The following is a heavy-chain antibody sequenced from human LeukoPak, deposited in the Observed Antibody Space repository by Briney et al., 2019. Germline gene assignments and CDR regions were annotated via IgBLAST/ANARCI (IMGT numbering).Heavy chain of an antibody. V-gene: IGHV4-61*02. Sequence: SETLSLTCTVSGGSISSGSYYWSWIRQPAGKGLEWIGRIYTSGSTNYNPSLKSRVTISVDTSKNQFSLKLSSVTAADTAVYYCARVGNNWNEVDYWGQGTLVTVSS. CDR2: IYTSGST. CDR1: GGSISSGSYY. J-gene: IGHJ4*02. D-gene: IGHD1-20*01. CDR3: ARVGNNWNEVDY.